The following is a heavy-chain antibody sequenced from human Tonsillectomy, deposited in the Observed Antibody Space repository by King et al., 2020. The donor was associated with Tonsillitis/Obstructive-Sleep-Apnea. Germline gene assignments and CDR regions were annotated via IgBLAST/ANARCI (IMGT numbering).Heavy chain of an antibody. CDR1: GGSISSYY. D-gene: IGHD1-26*01. V-gene: IGHV4-59*01. CDR2: IYYSGST. CDR3: AREGGSYGGFDY. J-gene: IGHJ4*02. Sequence: VQLQESGPGLVKPSETLSLTCTVSGGSISSYYWSWIRQPPGKGLEWIGYIYYSGSTNYNPSLKSRVTISVDTSKNQLSLKLSSVTATDTAVYYCAREGGSYGGFDYWGQGTLVTVSS.